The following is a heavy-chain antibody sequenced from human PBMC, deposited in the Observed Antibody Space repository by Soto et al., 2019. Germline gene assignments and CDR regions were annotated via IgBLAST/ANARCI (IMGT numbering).Heavy chain of an antibody. CDR2: IYYSGST. V-gene: IGHV4-30-4*01. CDR3: ASAYCGGDCYFLGLPSRGYWYFDL. D-gene: IGHD2-21*02. CDR1: GGSISSGDYY. J-gene: IGHJ2*01. Sequence: QVQLQESGPGLVKPSQTLSLTCTVSGGSISSGDYYWSWIRQPPGKGLEWIGYIYYSGSTYYNPSLKSRVTISVDTSKNQFSLKLSSVTAADTAVYYCASAYCGGDCYFLGLPSRGYWYFDLWGRGTLVTVSS.